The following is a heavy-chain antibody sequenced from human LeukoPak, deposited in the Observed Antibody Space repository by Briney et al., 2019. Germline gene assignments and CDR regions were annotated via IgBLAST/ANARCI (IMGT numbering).Heavy chain of an antibody. Sequence: GRSLRLSCAASGFTFSSYGMHWVRQAPGKGLEWVAVIWYDGSNKYYADSVKGRFTISRDNSKNTLYLQMNSLRAEDTAVYYCAKDLPDCSGSPEYWGQGTLVTVSS. J-gene: IGHJ4*02. CDR2: IWYDGSNK. D-gene: IGHD3-22*01. V-gene: IGHV3-33*06. CDR3: AKDLPDCSGSPEY. CDR1: GFTFSSYG.